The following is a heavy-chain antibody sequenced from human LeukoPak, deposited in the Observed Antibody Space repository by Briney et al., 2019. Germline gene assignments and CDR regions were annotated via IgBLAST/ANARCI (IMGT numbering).Heavy chain of an antibody. CDR1: GYTFTGYY. V-gene: IGHV1-69*06. D-gene: IGHD2-21*02. CDR2: VIPIFGTA. CDR3: ASTAIHYYYMDV. J-gene: IGHJ6*03. Sequence: SVKVSCKASGYTFTGYYMHWVRQAPGQGLEWMGGVIPIFGTANYAQKFQGRVTITADKSTSTAYMELSSLRSEDTAVYYCASTAIHYYYMDVWGKGTTVTVSS.